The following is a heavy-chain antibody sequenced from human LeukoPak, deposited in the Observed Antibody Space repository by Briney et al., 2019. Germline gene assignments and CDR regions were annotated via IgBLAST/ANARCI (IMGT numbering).Heavy chain of an antibody. J-gene: IGHJ4*02. CDR2: IYYSGTT. Sequence: PSETLSLTCTVSSGSTSSADYYWNWVRQHPGKGLEWIGYIYYSGTTFYNPSLKSRISISLDTSKNQFSLRLSSVTAADTAVYYCAGGPDRAKVGYWGQGALVTVSS. D-gene: IGHD1-26*01. CDR3: AGGPDRAKVGY. V-gene: IGHV4-31*03. CDR1: SGSTSSADYY.